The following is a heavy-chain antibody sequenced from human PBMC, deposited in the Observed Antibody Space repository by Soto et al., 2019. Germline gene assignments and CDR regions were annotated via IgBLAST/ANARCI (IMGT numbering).Heavy chain of an antibody. J-gene: IGHJ4*02. D-gene: IGHD2-21*02. CDR2: ISYDGSNK. CDR3: ARENRRDSLDY. CDR1: GFTFSSYA. Sequence: GGSLRLSCAASGFTFSSYAMHWVRQAPGKGLEWVAVISYDGSNKYYADSVKGRFTISRDNSKNTLYLQMNSLRAEDTAVYYCARENRRDSLDYWGQGTLVTVSS. V-gene: IGHV3-30-3*01.